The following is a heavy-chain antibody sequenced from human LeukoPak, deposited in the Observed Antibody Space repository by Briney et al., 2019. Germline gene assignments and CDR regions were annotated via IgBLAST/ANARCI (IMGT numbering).Heavy chain of an antibody. V-gene: IGHV3-21*01. Sequence: KSGGSLRLSCAASGFTFSSYSMNWVRQAPGEGREWVSSISSSSSYIYYADSVKGRFTISRDNAKNSLYLQMNSLRAEDTAAYYCARDRRYCSGGSCFDYWGQGTLVTVSS. CDR1: GFTFSSYS. CDR2: ISSSSSYI. D-gene: IGHD2-15*01. CDR3: ARDRRYCSGGSCFDY. J-gene: IGHJ4*02.